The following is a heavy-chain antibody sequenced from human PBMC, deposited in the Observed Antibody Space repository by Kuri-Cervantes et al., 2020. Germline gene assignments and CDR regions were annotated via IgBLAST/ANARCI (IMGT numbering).Heavy chain of an antibody. CDR3: ARDGNYYGSGSYFFDY. V-gene: IGHV3-23*01. D-gene: IGHD3-10*01. CDR2: ISGSGGST. CDR1: GFTFSSYA. Sequence: GESLKISCAASGFTFSSYAMSWVRQAPGKGLERVSAISGSGGSTYYADSVKGRFTISRDNSKNTLYLQMNSLRAEDTAVYYCARDGNYYGSGSYFFDYWGQGTLVTVSS. J-gene: IGHJ4*02.